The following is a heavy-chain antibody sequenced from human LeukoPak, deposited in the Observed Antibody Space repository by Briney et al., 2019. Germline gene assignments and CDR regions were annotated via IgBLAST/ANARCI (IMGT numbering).Heavy chain of an antibody. D-gene: IGHD3-22*01. CDR3: ARTAYDSSDFYRFDY. J-gene: IGHJ4*02. CDR1: GGSISSNSYY. V-gene: IGHV4-39*07. CDR2: IYNSGNT. Sequence: SETLSLTCAVSGGSISSNSYYWGWIRQPPGKGLEWIGFIYNSGNTYYNPSLKSRVTLSIDTSKNQFSLNLSSVTAADTAVYYCARTAYDSSDFYRFDYWGQGTLVTVSS.